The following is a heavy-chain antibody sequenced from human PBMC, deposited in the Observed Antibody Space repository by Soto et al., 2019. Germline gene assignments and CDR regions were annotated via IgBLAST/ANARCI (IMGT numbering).Heavy chain of an antibody. Sequence: ASVKVSCKASGYTFTGYYMHWVRQAPGQGLEWMGWINPNSGGTNYAQKFQGWVTMTRDTSISTAYMELSRLRSDDTAVYYCARDSGDFWGRPDPWGQGTLVTVSS. CDR3: ARDSGDFWGRPDP. J-gene: IGHJ5*02. CDR2: INPNSGGT. D-gene: IGHD3-3*01. V-gene: IGHV1-2*04. CDR1: GYTFTGYY.